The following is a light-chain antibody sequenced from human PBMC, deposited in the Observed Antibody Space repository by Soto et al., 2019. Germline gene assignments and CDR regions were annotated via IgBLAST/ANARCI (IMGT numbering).Light chain of an antibody. CDR1: SSNIGSNS. CDR3: AAWDDSLNGVV. J-gene: IGLJ2*01. Sequence: QSVLTQPPSASGTPGQRVTISCSGSSSNIGSNSVNWYQQLPGTAPKLLMYSSNQRPSGVPDRFSGSKSGTSASLAISGLQSEDGADYYCAAWDDSLNGVVFGGGTKRTVL. CDR2: SSN. V-gene: IGLV1-44*01.